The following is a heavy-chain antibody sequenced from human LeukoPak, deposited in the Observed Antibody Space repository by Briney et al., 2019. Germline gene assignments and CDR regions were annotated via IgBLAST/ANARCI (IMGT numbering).Heavy chain of an antibody. V-gene: IGHV3-23*01. J-gene: IGHJ4*02. CDR3: AKRGVVIRVILVGFHREAYYFDS. D-gene: IGHD3-22*01. Sequence: GGSLRLSCAVSGITLSNYGMSWVRQAPGKGLEWVAGISGSGGTTNYADSVKGRFTISRDNPENTLYLQMNSLRAEDTAVYFCAKRGVVIRVILVGFHREAYYFDSWGQGALATVSS. CDR1: GITLSNYG. CDR2: ISGSGGTT.